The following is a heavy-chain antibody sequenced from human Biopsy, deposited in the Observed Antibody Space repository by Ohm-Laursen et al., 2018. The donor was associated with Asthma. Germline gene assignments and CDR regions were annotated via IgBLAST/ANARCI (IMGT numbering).Heavy chain of an antibody. CDR3: AREGVAGTHIED. CDR2: ISYDGSSI. V-gene: IGHV3-30*19. CDR1: GFSFSKYG. D-gene: IGHD6-19*01. J-gene: IGHJ4*02. Sequence: SLRLSCAASGFSFSKYGIHWVRQAPGKGLEWVAVISYDGSSIYYADSVKGRFTISRDNSKNTLSLQMNSLTAEDTAVYYCAREGVAGTHIEDWGQGILVTVSS.